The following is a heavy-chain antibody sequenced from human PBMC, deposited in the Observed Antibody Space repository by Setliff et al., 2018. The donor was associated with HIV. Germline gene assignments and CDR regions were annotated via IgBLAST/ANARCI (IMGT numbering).Heavy chain of an antibody. CDR1: GDSMSTYY. Sequence: PSETLSLTCSLSGDSMSTYYWSWIRQTAGKGLEWIGRIHNSGNTNYNPSFMSRVSMSVDTSKSQFSLQLSSVTAADTAVYYCARITIFVPGDPYFYGMDVWGQGTTVTVSS. V-gene: IGHV4-4*07. CDR3: ARITIFVPGDPYFYGMDV. CDR2: IHNSGNT. J-gene: IGHJ6*02. D-gene: IGHD3-3*02.